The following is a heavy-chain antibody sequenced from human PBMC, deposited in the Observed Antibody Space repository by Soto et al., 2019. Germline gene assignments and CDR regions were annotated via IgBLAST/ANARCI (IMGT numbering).Heavy chain of an antibody. D-gene: IGHD3-16*01. CDR2: TSYDGSNT. Sequence: QVQLVESGGGVVQPGTSLRLSCVGSGFTFRSFVIQWVRHAPGKGLEWVALTSYDGSNTYYGDSVKGRFTISRDNSKNTGDLQMDSLRVEETALYYCARWGTTGGLDFWGQGAVVSVSS. V-gene: IGHV3-30*03. CDR1: GFTFRSFV. CDR3: ARWGTTGGLDF. J-gene: IGHJ4*02.